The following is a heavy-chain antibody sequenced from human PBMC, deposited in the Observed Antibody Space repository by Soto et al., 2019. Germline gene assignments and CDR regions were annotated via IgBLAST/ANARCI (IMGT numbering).Heavy chain of an antibody. V-gene: IGHV4-59*08. D-gene: IGHD3-10*01. CDR1: GGSIRSYY. J-gene: IGHJ5*02. Sequence: PSETLSLTCTVSGGSIRSYYWSWFRQPPGKGLEWIAYIFHSGSTNYNPSLKSRVTISMDMSKNQFSLKLSSVTAADTAVYYCARRFYYGSGSYPWFDPWGQGTLVTVSS. CDR3: ARRFYYGSGSYPWFDP. CDR2: IFHSGST.